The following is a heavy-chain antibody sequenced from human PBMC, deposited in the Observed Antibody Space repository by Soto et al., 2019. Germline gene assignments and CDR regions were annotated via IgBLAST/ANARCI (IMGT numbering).Heavy chain of an antibody. CDR3: ERTKQWLTDY. Sequence: SETLSLTCAVYGGSFSGYYWSWIRQPPGKGLEWIGEINHSGSTNYNPSLKSRVTISVDTSKNQFSLKLRSVTDADKAVYYCERTKQWLTDYWGQGTLVTVSS. V-gene: IGHV4-34*01. J-gene: IGHJ4*02. CDR2: INHSGST. CDR1: GGSFSGYY. D-gene: IGHD6-19*01.